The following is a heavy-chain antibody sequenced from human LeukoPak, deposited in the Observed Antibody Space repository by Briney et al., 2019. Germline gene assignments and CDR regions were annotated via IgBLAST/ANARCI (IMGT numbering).Heavy chain of an antibody. J-gene: IGHJ4*02. Sequence: GGSLRLSCAASGFTFSSYAMSWVRQAPGKGLEWVSAISGCGGSTYYADSVKGRFTISRDNSKNTLYLQMNSLRAEDTAVYYCANLGQIPYYYDSSGHFDYWGQGILVTVPS. D-gene: IGHD3-22*01. V-gene: IGHV3-23*01. CDR1: GFTFSSYA. CDR3: ANLGQIPYYYDSSGHFDY. CDR2: ISGCGGST.